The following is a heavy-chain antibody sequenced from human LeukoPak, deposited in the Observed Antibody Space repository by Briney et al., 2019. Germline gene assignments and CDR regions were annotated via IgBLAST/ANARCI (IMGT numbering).Heavy chain of an antibody. CDR1: GFTFSSSA. CDR3: ATTLHSGYYDLY. J-gene: IGHJ4*02. CDR2: IGGSGAGT. Sequence: GGFLRLSCAASGFTFSSSAMSWVRQAPGKGLEWVSGIGGSGAGTYYAVSVKGRFTISRDNSKNTLYLQMNSLRAEDTAVYYCATTLHSGYYDLYWGQGTLVTVSS. V-gene: IGHV3-23*01. D-gene: IGHD3-22*01.